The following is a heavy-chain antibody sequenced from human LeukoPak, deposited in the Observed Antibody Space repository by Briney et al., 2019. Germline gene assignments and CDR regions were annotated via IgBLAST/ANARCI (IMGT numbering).Heavy chain of an antibody. CDR3: ASTGMATIYTPFDY. J-gene: IGHJ4*02. CDR1: GGTFSSYA. D-gene: IGHD5-24*01. CDR2: IIPIFGTA. Sequence: ASVKVSCKASGGTFSSYAISWVRQAPGQGLEWMGGIIPIFGTANYAQKFQGRVTITTDESTSTAYMELCSLRSEDTAVYYCASTGMATIYTPFDYWGQGTLVTVSS. V-gene: IGHV1-69*05.